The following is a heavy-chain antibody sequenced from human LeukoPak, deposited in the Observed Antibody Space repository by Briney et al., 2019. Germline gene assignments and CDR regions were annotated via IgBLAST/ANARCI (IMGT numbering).Heavy chain of an antibody. D-gene: IGHD3/OR15-3a*01. V-gene: IGHV3-23*01. J-gene: IGHJ6*02. CDR3: AHLVWEYVGGLDV. CDR2: ISGSGGST. Sequence: GGSLRLSCAASGFTFSSYAMSWVRQAPGKGLEWVSAISGSGGSTYYADSVKGRFTISRDNSKNTLYLQMHSLRVEDTAVYYCAHLVWEYVGGLDVWGQGTTVTVSS. CDR1: GFTFSSYA.